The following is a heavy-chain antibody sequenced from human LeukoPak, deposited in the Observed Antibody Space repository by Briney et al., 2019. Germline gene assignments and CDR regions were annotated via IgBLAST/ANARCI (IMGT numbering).Heavy chain of an antibody. D-gene: IGHD3-16*01. CDR3: ARGGVKPVSWGWFDP. J-gene: IGHJ5*02. CDR2: INHSGST. V-gene: IGHV4-34*01. CDR1: GGSFSGYY. Sequence: SETLSLTCAVYGGSFSGYYWSWIRQPPGRGLEWIGEINHSGSTNYNPSLKSRVTISVDTSKNQFFLKLSSVTAADTAVYYCARGGVKPVSWGWFDPWGQGTLVTASS.